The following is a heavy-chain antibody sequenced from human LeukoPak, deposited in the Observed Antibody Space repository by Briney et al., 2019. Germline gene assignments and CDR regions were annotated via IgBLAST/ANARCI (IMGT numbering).Heavy chain of an antibody. Sequence: SETLSLTCAVSGGSISSSNWWSWVRQPPGKGLEWIGEIYHSGSTNYNPSLKSRVTISVDKSKNQFSLKLSSVTAADTAVYYCARGYINYYDSSGYFDYWGQGTLVTVSS. J-gene: IGHJ4*02. CDR1: GGSISSSNW. CDR3: ARGYINYYDSSGYFDY. V-gene: IGHV4-4*02. D-gene: IGHD3-22*01. CDR2: IYHSGST.